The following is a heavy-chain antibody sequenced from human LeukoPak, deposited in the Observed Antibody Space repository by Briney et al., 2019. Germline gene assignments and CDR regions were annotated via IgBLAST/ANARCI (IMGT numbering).Heavy chain of an antibody. D-gene: IGHD7-27*01. CDR1: GFTFSSYG. Sequence: GGSLRLSCAASGFTFSSYGMHWVRQAPGKGLEWVAVIWYDGSNKYYADSVKGRFTISRDNSKNTLYLRMNSLRAEDTAVYYCARARGPSGDHDYWGQGTLVTVSS. CDR2: IWYDGSNK. J-gene: IGHJ4*02. CDR3: ARARGPSGDHDY. V-gene: IGHV3-33*01.